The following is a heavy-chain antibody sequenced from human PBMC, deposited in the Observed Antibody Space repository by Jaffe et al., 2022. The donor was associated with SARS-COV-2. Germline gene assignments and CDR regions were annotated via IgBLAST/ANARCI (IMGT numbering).Heavy chain of an antibody. Sequence: QVQLQESGPGLVKPSETLSLTCTVSGGSISSYYWSWIRQPPGKGLEWIGYIYYSGSTNYNPSLKSRVTISVDTSKNQFSLKLSSVTAADTAVYYCARSYGGGYGMDVWGQGTTVTVSS. V-gene: IGHV4-59*08. J-gene: IGHJ6*02. D-gene: IGHD3-16*01. CDR1: GGSISSYY. CDR2: IYYSGST. CDR3: ARSYGGGYGMDV.